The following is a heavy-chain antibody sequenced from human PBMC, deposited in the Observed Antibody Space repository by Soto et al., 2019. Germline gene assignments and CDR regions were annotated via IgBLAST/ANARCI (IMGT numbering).Heavy chain of an antibody. D-gene: IGHD3-22*01. Sequence: GGSLRLSCAASGFTFDDYAMHWVRQVLGKGLEWVSSISWNSGNIGYADSVKGRFTISRDNAENSLYLQMNSLRAEDTAVYYCARQTAWTGEWLSLYAPGMDVWGQGTTVTVSS. CDR1: GFTFDDYA. CDR3: ARQTAWTGEWLSLYAPGMDV. V-gene: IGHV3-9*01. J-gene: IGHJ6*02. CDR2: ISWNSGNI.